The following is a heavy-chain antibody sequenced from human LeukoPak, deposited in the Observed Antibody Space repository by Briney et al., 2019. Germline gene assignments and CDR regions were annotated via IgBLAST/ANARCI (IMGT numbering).Heavy chain of an antibody. J-gene: IGHJ4*02. CDR1: GFTFSSYG. D-gene: IGHD6-13*01. V-gene: IGHV3-23*01. CDR2: ISGSGGST. Sequence: PGGSLRLSCAASGFTFSSYGMSWVRQAPGKGLEWVSAISGSGGSTYYADSVKGRFTISRDNSKNTLYLQMNSLRAEDTAVYYCARDHSSSGQLFDYWGQGTLVTVSS. CDR3: ARDHSSSGQLFDY.